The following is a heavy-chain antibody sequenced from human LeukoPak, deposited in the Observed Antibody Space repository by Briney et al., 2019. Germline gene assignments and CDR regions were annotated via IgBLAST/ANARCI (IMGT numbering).Heavy chain of an antibody. CDR3: VRRAAGGGYYDY. V-gene: IGHV3-74*01. CDR2: ASSDGSNT. CDR1: GLTFSGYW. J-gene: IGHJ4*02. D-gene: IGHD3-22*01. Sequence: GGSLRLSCAASGLTFSGYWMHWVRQAPGKGLVCVSRASSDGSNTAYADSVKGRFTISRDNAKNTLYLQMNSLGVEDTAVYYCVRRAAGGGYYDYWGQGTLVTVSS.